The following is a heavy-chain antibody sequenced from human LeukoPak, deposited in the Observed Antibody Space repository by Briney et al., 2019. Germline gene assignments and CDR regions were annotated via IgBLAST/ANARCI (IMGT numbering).Heavy chain of an antibody. Sequence: ASVKVSCKASGYTFTGYYMHRVRQAPGQGLEWMGWINPNSGGTNYAQKFQGRVTMTTDTSISTAYMDLRGLRSDDTAVYYCARGTGVVTDAFNIWGQGTMVTVSS. CDR3: ARGTGVVTDAFNI. CDR2: INPNSGGT. V-gene: IGHV1-2*02. D-gene: IGHD2-21*02. J-gene: IGHJ3*02. CDR1: GYTFTGYY.